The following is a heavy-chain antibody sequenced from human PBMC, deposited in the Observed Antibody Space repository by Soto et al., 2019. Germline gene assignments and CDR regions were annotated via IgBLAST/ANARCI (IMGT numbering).Heavy chain of an antibody. J-gene: IGHJ5*02. CDR1: GGSIRSYY. V-gene: IGHV4-59*08. D-gene: IGHD6-13*01. Sequence: QVQLQESGPGLVKPSETLSLTCTVSGGSIRSYYWSWFRQPPGKGLEWIGYIFYSGSTNYNPSLKGRGTITVATSKNQFSLSLTSVTAADTALYYCARSAAAGIEGWFDPWGQGTLVTVSS. CDR2: IFYSGST. CDR3: ARSAAAGIEGWFDP.